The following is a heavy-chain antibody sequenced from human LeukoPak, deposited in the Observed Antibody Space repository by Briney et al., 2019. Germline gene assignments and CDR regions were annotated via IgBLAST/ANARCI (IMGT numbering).Heavy chain of an antibody. V-gene: IGHV4-59*11. CDR1: GVSISGHY. J-gene: IGHJ3*02. CDR2: VYYSGRT. D-gene: IGHD3-22*01. CDR3: ARLLDNDSSGDPDTFDM. Sequence: PSETLSLTCTVSGVSISGHYWSWIRQPPGNGLEWIGFVYYSGRTRYNPSLHSRVTISADTSKNHLSLKLTSVTAAATAVYYCARLLDNDSSGDPDTFDMWGQGIKVTVSS.